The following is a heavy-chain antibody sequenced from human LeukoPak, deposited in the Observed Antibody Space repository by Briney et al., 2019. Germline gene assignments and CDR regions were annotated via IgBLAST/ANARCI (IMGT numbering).Heavy chain of an antibody. CDR3: ARSPPTQDGYNPEYFDL. CDR2: IGTAGDT. D-gene: IGHD5-24*01. V-gene: IGHV3-13*01. CDR1: GFTFSSYD. Sequence: GGSLRLSCAASGFTFSSYDMHWVRQATGKGLEWVSAIGTAGDTYYPGSVKGRFTISRENAKNSLYLQMNSLRAGDTAVYYCARSPPTQDGYNPEYFDLWGRGTLVTVSS. J-gene: IGHJ2*01.